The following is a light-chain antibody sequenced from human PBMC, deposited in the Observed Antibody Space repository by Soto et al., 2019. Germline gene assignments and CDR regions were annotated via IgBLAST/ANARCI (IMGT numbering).Light chain of an antibody. CDR1: SSDVGGYNY. Sequence: QSALTQPPSASGSPGQSVTISCTGTSSDVGGYNYVSWYQQHPGKAPRLVIFEVTKRPSGVPDRFSGSKSANTASLTVSGLQAEDEATYYCGSSTDTDTLVIFGGGTKVTVL. CDR2: EVT. V-gene: IGLV2-8*01. J-gene: IGLJ2*01. CDR3: GSSTDTDTLVI.